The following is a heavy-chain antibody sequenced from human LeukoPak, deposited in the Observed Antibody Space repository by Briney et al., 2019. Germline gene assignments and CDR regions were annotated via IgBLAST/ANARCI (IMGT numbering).Heavy chain of an antibody. V-gene: IGHV1-69*06. CDR3: ARVGAVAGSSYYYYYYMDV. J-gene: IGHJ6*03. D-gene: IGHD6-19*01. CDR2: IIPIFGTA. CDR1: GGTFSSYA. Sequence: SVKVSCKASGGTFSSYAISWVRQAPGQGLEWMGGIIPIFGTANYAQKFQGRVTITADKSTSTAYMELSSLRSEDTAVYYCARVGAVAGSSYYYYYYMDVWGKGTTVTVSS.